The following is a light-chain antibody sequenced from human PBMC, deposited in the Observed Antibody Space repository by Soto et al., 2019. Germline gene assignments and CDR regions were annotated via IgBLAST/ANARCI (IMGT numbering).Light chain of an antibody. CDR1: QGLVSSDGNTY. CDR3: MQGTHWPPYT. Sequence: DVVMTQSPLSLPVTLGQPASISCRSSQGLVSSDGNTYLSWFQQRPGQSPRRLIYKVSNRDSGVPDRFSGSGSGTDFTLKISRVEAEDVGVYYCMQGTHWPPYTFGQGTKLEI. V-gene: IGKV2-30*01. CDR2: KVS. J-gene: IGKJ2*01.